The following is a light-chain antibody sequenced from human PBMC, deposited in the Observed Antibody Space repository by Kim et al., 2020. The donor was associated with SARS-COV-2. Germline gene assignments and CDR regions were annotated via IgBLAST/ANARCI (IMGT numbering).Light chain of an antibody. CDR1: QRISSY. Sequence: DIQMTQSPSSLSASVGDRVTITCRASQRISSYLNWYQQQPGKAPKLLIYAASSLQSGVPSRFSGSGSGTDFTLTISSLQPEDFATYYCQQSSTTPLLTFGGGTKVDIK. CDR2: AAS. CDR3: QQSSTTPLLT. J-gene: IGKJ4*01. V-gene: IGKV1-39*01.